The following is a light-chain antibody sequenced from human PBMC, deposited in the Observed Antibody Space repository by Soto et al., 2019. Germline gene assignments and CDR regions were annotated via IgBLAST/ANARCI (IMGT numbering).Light chain of an antibody. V-gene: IGKV3-15*01. Sequence: EMVMTQSPATLSVSPGERVTLSCRASQSVTNNLAWYQKKPGQAPRLLIYVASTRATGIPARFSGSGSGTECTLTISSLQSEDFAVYYCQQYNSWPIAFGQRTKLEIK. J-gene: IGKJ2*01. CDR2: VAS. CDR1: QSVTNN. CDR3: QQYNSWPIA.